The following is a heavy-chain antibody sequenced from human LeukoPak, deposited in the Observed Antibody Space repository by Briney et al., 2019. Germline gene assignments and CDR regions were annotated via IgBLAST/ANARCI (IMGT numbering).Heavy chain of an antibody. V-gene: IGHV3-48*01. CDR3: ARGSTYYDSSGQVPFDY. D-gene: IGHD3-22*01. CDR2: ISSSSSTI. CDR1: GFTFSTYS. Sequence: GGSLRLSCAASGFTFSTYSMNWVRQAPGKGLEWVSYISSSSSTIYYADSVKGRFTISRDNAKNSLYLQMNSLRAEDTAVYYCARGSTYYDSSGQVPFDYWGQGTLVTVAS. J-gene: IGHJ4*02.